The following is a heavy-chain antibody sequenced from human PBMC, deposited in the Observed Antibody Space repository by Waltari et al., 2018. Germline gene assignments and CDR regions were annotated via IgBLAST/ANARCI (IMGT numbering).Heavy chain of an antibody. CDR2: VQRSGRT. Sequence: QLQLQESDPGLVKPSGTLSLTCAVSGDSMSSTDWWRWVRQSPGKGLEWIGQVQRSGRTNYNPSFASRVTVSIDTSTNQFSLKVTSATAADTAVYFCARDRGRGIYLDSWGQGTLVTVSP. CDR1: GDSMSSTDW. J-gene: IGHJ4*02. CDR3: ARDRGRGIYLDS. V-gene: IGHV4-4*02. D-gene: IGHD2-15*01.